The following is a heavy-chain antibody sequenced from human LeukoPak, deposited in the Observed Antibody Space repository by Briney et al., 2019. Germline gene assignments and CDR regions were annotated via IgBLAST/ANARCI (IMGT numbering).Heavy chain of an antibody. CDR1: GNSIGSSYY. Sequence: PSETLSLTCAVSGNSIGSSYYWGWIRQPPGKGLGWIGSIYYSWSTYYNPSLKSRLTISVDSPKNHFSPKLRPVTPANTSVFLCASQAITFGGVIVNFDYWGQGTLVTVSS. CDR2: IYYSWST. D-gene: IGHD3-16*02. V-gene: IGHV4-39*01. J-gene: IGHJ4*02. CDR3: ASQAITFGGVIVNFDY.